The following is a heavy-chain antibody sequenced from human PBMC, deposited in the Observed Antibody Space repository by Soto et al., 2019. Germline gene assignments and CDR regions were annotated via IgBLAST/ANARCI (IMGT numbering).Heavy chain of an antibody. J-gene: IGHJ3*02. D-gene: IGHD1-26*01. Sequence: GGSLRLSXAASGFTFSSYEMNWVRQAPGKGLEWVSYISSSGSTIYYADSVKGRFTISRDNAKNSLYLQMNSLRAEDTAVYYCARDPGWEWAFDIWGQGTMVTVSS. CDR2: ISSSGSTI. V-gene: IGHV3-48*03. CDR1: GFTFSSYE. CDR3: ARDPGWEWAFDI.